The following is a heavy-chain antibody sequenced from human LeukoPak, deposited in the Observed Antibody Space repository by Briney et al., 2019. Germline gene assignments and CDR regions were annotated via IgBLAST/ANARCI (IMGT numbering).Heavy chain of an antibody. CDR1: GYTFTGYY. V-gene: IGHV1-46*01. CDR3: ARDGDENSSSWSWFDP. J-gene: IGHJ5*02. D-gene: IGHD6-13*01. Sequence: ASVKVSCKASGYTFTGYYMHWVRQAPGQGLEWMGIINPSAGTTTYAQKFQGRVTMTRDTSTSTVYMELSSLRSEDTAVHYCARDGDENSSSWSWFDPWGQGTLVTVSS. CDR2: INPSAGTT.